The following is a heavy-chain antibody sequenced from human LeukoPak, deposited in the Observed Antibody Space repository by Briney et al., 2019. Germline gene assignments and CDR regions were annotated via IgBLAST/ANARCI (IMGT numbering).Heavy chain of an antibody. Sequence: SETLSLTCTVSGGSISSSSYYWGWIRQPPGKGLEWIGSIYYSGSTYYNPSLKSRVTISVDTSKNQFSLKLSSVTAADTAVYYCARESLQSGGYNNWGQGTLVTVSS. CDR3: ARESLQSGGYNN. CDR2: IYYSGST. J-gene: IGHJ4*02. V-gene: IGHV4-39*07. D-gene: IGHD5-24*01. CDR1: GGSISSSSYY.